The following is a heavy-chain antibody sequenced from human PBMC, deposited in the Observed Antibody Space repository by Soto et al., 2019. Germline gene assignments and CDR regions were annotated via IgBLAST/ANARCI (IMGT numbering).Heavy chain of an antibody. CDR2: ISSSSSYI. Sequence: EVQLVESGGGLVKPGGSLRLSCAASGFTFSSNSMKWVRQAPGKGLEWVSLISSSSSYIYYADSVKGRFTISRDNAKNSLYLQMNSRRAEDTAVYYCARVGYSSGWLPDYWGQGTLVTVSS. CDR1: GFTFSSNS. CDR3: ARVGYSSGWLPDY. D-gene: IGHD6-19*01. V-gene: IGHV3-21*01. J-gene: IGHJ4*02.